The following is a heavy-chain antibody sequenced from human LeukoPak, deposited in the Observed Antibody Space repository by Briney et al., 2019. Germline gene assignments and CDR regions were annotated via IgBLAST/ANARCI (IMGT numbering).Heavy chain of an antibody. Sequence: GSLRLSCVGSGFIFSSYDMGWVRQASGKGLEWVSSISRAGDRTYYEDSVKGRFTISRDNSRNTMYLQMNSLRAEDTAVYYCARGESFAFDVWGQGTMVTVSS. J-gene: IGHJ3*01. V-gene: IGHV3-23*01. CDR2: ISRAGDRT. CDR1: GFIFSSYD. CDR3: ARGESFAFDV.